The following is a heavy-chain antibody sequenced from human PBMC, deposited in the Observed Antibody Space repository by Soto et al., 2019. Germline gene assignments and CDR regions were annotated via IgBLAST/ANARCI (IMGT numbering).Heavy chain of an antibody. V-gene: IGHV3-30*14. CDR1: GFTFGAYT. CDR2: ISYDGNSE. Sequence: QMQLVESGGGVVQPGRSLRLSCAASGFTFGAYTMHWVRQAPGKGLEWVAVISYDGNSERYTAPVKGRFTVSRDNSKSTMYLQMNSLRAEDTAVYYCARDGYSGRSDGFDVWGQGTMVTVSS. CDR3: ARDGYSGRSDGFDV. J-gene: IGHJ3*01. D-gene: IGHD1-26*01.